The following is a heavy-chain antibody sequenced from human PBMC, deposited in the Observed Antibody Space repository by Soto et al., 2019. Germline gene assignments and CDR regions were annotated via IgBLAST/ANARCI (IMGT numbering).Heavy chain of an antibody. D-gene: IGHD6-6*01. V-gene: IGHV4-30-4*02. CDR3: ARGGSSSYNWFDP. J-gene: IGHJ5*02. CDR2: IYYSGST. CDR1: GGSISSGDYY. Sequence: SETLSLTCTGSGGSISSGDYYWSWIRQPPGKGLEWIGYIYYSGSTYYNPSLKSRVTISVDTSKNQFSLKLSSVTAADTAVYYCARGGSSSYNWFDPWGQGTLVTVSS.